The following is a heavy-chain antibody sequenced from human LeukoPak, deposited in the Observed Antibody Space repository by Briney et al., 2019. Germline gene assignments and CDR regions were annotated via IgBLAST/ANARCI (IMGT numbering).Heavy chain of an antibody. V-gene: IGHV4-59*01. Sequence: KSSETLSLTCTVSGGSISSYYWSWIRQPPGKGLEWIGYIYYSGSTNYNPSLKSRVTISVETSKNLFSLKLSSVTAADTAVYYCARNIGYCSGGSCPLAGDRAFDIWGQGTMVTVSS. CDR1: GGSISSYY. D-gene: IGHD2-15*01. CDR2: IYYSGST. CDR3: ARNIGYCSGGSCPLAGDRAFDI. J-gene: IGHJ3*02.